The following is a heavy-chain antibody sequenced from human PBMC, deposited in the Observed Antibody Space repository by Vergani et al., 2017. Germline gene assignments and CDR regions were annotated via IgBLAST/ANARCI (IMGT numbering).Heavy chain of an antibody. J-gene: IGHJ6*02. V-gene: IGHV3-43*01. Sequence: EVQLVESGGVVVQPGGSLRLSCAASGFTFDDYTMHWVRQAPGKGLEWVSLISWDGGSTYYADSVKGRFTISRDNSKNSLYLQMNSLRTEDTALYYCAKDISGWHKYYDYYDRMDVWGQGTTVTVSS. CDR3: AKDISGWHKYYDYYDRMDV. CDR1: GFTFDDYT. D-gene: IGHD6-19*01. CDR2: ISWDGGST.